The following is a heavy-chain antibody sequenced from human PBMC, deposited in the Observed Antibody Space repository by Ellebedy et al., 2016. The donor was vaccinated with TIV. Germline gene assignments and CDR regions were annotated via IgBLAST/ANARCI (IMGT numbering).Heavy chain of an antibody. D-gene: IGHD5-12*01. CDR2: IYPGDSDT. J-gene: IGHJ3*02. CDR1: GFSFTSYW. Sequence: GESLKISXKASGFSFTSYWIGWVRQTPGKGLEWMGIIYPGDSDTRYSPSFQGQVTISADKSISTAYLQWSSLKASDTAMYYCARRSRLKVAFDIWGQGTMVTVSS. CDR3: ARRSRLKVAFDI. V-gene: IGHV5-51*01.